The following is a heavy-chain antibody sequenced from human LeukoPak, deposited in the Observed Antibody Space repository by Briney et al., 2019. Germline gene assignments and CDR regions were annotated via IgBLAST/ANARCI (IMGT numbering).Heavy chain of an antibody. D-gene: IGHD2-2*01. Sequence: GGSLRLSCAASGFTFSTYGMHWVRQAPGKGLEWVAFIRYDGSNKYYADSVKGRFTISRDNSKNTLYLQMNSLRAEDTAVYYCAKEWEHIVVVPAAILDYWGQGTLVTVSS. V-gene: IGHV3-30*02. CDR3: AKEWEHIVVVPAAILDY. CDR1: GFTFSTYG. CDR2: IRYDGSNK. J-gene: IGHJ4*02.